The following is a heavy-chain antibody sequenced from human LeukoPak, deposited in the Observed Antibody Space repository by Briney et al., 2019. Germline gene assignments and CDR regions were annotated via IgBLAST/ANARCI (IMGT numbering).Heavy chain of an antibody. J-gene: IGHJ4*02. CDR3: AMGVGAPEDLAVAADFDY. D-gene: IGHD6-19*01. Sequence: KPSETLCLTCTVSGGSISSYYWSWIRRPPGKGLEWIGYIYYSGSTNYNPSLKSRVTISVDSSKNQFSLKLSSVTAADTAVYYCAMGVGAPEDLAVAADFDYWGQGTLVTVSS. CDR1: GGSISSYY. V-gene: IGHV4-59*01. CDR2: IYYSGST.